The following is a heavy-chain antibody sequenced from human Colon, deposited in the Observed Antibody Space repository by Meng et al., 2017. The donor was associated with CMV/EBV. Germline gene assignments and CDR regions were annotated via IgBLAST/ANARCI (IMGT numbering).Heavy chain of an antibody. J-gene: IGHJ6*02. CDR2: IYYSGST. D-gene: IGHD2-2*02. CDR1: GGSVSSGSYY. V-gene: IGHV4-61*01. Sequence: SETLSLTCTVSGGSVSSGSYYWSWIRQPPGKGLEWIGYIYYSGSTHYNPSLKSRVTISVDTSKNQFSLKLSSVTAADTAVYYCARGALGYCSSTSCYSYYYYGMDVWGQGTTVTVSS. CDR3: ARGALGYCSSTSCYSYYYYGMDV.